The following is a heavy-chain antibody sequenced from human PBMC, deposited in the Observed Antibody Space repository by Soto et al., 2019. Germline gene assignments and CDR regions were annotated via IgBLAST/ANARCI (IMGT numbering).Heavy chain of an antibody. D-gene: IGHD2-15*01. Sequence: QVQLQQWGAGLLKPSETLSLTCAVYGGSFSGYYWSWIRQPPGKGLEWIGEINHSGSTNYNPSLKSRVTISVDTSKNQFSLKLSSVTAADTAVYYCARVVAATLLPHYYYYYGMDVWGQGTTVTVSS. V-gene: IGHV4-34*01. J-gene: IGHJ6*02. CDR2: INHSGST. CDR1: GGSFSGYY. CDR3: ARVVAATLLPHYYYYYGMDV.